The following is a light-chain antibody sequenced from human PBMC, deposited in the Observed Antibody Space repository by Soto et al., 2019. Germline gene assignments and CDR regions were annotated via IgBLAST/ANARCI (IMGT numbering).Light chain of an antibody. V-gene: IGLV2-8*01. J-gene: IGLJ1*01. CDR2: EVS. CDR1: RSDVGGYNY. CDR3: SSYTGRSTRV. Sequence: QSALTQPPSASGSPGQSVTISCTGTRSDVGGYNYVSWYQQHPGKAPKLMISEVSKRPSGVPDRFSGSKSGNTASLTISGLQAEDEADYYCSSYTGRSTRVFGTGTK.